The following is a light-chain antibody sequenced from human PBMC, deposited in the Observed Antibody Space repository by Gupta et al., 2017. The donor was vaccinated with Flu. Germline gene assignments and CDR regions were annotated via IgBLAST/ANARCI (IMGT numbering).Light chain of an antibody. CDR1: HDISNY. CDR2: DAS. Sequence: DIQMTQSPSSLSASVGDRVTITCRASHDISNYLSWYQQKPGKPPKLLIYDASNWQTGVPSRFSGSGCGTYFTFTIGSLQPEDFAAYYCQQDDNLPSITFGQGTQLDIK. J-gene: IGKJ5*01. V-gene: IGKV1-33*01. CDR3: QQDDNLPSIT.